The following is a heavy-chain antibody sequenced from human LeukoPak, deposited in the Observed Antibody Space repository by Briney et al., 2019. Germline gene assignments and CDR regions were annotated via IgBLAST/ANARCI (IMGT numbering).Heavy chain of an antibody. J-gene: IGHJ4*02. CDR1: GLTFSSYA. CDR2: ISGSGGST. Sequence: PGGSLRLSCAASGLTFSSYAMSWVRQAPGKGLEWVSAISGSGGSTYSPDSVKGRFTISRDNSKNTLYLQLNSLRAEDTAVYYCAKLSGIIPDYWGQGTLVTVSS. D-gene: IGHD1-14*01. CDR3: AKLSGIIPDY. V-gene: IGHV3-23*01.